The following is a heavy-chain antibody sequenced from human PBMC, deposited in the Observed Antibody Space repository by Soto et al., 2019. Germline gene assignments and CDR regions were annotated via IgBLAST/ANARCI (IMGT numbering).Heavy chain of an antibody. J-gene: IGHJ3*02. Sequence: GGSLRLSCEASRFTFSSYAMSWVRQAPGKGLEWVSVIGISSSTTYYADSVRGRFTISRDNSKNTLFLQMNSLRADDTAVYYCAKDAPGSPRGAFDIWGQGTMVTVSS. CDR2: IGISSSTT. CDR1: RFTFSSYA. V-gene: IGHV3-23*01. CDR3: AKDAPGSPRGAFDI.